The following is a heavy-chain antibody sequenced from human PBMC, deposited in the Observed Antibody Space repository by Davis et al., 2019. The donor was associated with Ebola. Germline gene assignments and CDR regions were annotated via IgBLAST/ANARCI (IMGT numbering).Heavy chain of an antibody. CDR1: GGSMSSSSSYH. CDR2: GTT. J-gene: IGHJ5*02. V-gene: IGHV4-39*01. Sequence: SETLSLTCTVSGGSMSSSSSYHWGWIRQPPGKGLEWIGSGTTYYNPSLKSRVTISVDTSKNQFSLKFSSVTTADTAVYYCATYSGSLGTFDPWGHGTLVTVSS. CDR3: ATYSGSLGTFDP. D-gene: IGHD1-26*01.